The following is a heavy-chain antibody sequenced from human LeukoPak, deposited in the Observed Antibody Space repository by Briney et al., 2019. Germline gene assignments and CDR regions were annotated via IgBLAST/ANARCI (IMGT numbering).Heavy chain of an antibody. J-gene: IGHJ3*02. CDR1: GGSVSSGSYF. D-gene: IGHD3-10*01. CDR3: VRHASLWSI. CDR2: IYYSGSTSGST. V-gene: IGHV4-39*01. Sequence: SETLSLTCTVSGGSVSSGSYFWGWIRQPLGKGLQWIGSIYYSGSTSGSTYYNPSLKSRDTISEDASKNQFSLKLTSVTAADTAMYFCVRHASLWSIWGQGTMVIVSS.